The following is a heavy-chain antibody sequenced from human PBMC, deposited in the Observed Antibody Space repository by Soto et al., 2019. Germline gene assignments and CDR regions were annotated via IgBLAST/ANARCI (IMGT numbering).Heavy chain of an antibody. CDR1: CGSFSGYY. D-gene: IGHD2-8*01. V-gene: IGHV4-34*01. J-gene: IGHJ5*02. CDR2: INHSGST. CDR3: ARARSGAVSSSVNGWFDP. Sequence: SETLSLTCAVYCGSFSGYYWSWIRQPPGKGLELIGEINHSGSTNYNPSLKRRVTISVDTSKNQFSLKLSSVTAADTAVYYCARARSGAVSSSVNGWFDPWGQGTLVTVSS.